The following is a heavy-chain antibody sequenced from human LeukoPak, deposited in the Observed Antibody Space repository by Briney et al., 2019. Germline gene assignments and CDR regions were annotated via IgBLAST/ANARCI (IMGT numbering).Heavy chain of an antibody. CDR2: IKQDGSEK. V-gene: IGHV3-7*01. CDR1: GFTFSSYS. Sequence: GGSLRLSCAASGFTFSSYSMNWVRQAQGKGLEWVANIKQDGSEKYYLDSVKGRFTISRDNAKNSLYLHMNSLRAEDTAVYYCANTGWSSPDYWGLGTLVTVSS. D-gene: IGHD2-15*01. CDR3: ANTGWSSPDY. J-gene: IGHJ4*02.